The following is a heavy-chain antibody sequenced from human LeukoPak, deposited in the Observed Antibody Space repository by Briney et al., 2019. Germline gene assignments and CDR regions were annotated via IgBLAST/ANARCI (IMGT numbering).Heavy chain of an antibody. D-gene: IGHD4-17*01. V-gene: IGHV4-34*01. Sequence: SETLSLTCAVYGGSFSGYYWNWIRQPPGKGLKWFGEINHAGSTNYNPSLKGRVTISVDTSKNQFSLKVRSVTATDTAVYYCARVRTTETTFKKYYYGMDVWGQGTTVTVSS. J-gene: IGHJ6*02. CDR3: ARVRTTETTFKKYYYGMDV. CDR1: GGSFSGYY. CDR2: INHAGST.